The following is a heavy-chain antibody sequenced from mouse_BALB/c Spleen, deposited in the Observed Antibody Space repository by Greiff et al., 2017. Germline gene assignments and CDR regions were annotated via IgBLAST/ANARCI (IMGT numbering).Heavy chain of an antibody. CDR1: GFTFSSYA. Sequence: EVMLVESGGGLVQPGGSLKLSCAASGFTFSSYAMSWVRQTPEKRLEWVASISSGGSTYYPDSVKGRFTISRDNARNILYLQMSSLRSEDTAMYYCARGAGGYAMDYWGQGTSVTVSS. V-gene: IGHV5-6-5*01. J-gene: IGHJ4*01. CDR2: ISSGGST. CDR3: ARGAGGYAMDY.